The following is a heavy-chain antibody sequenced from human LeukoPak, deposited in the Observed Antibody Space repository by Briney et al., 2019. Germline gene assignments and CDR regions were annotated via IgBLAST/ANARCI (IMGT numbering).Heavy chain of an antibody. CDR1: GYTFNTYG. J-gene: IGHJ4*02. CDR2: ISGYNGKT. Sequence: ASVKVSCKASGYTFNTYGITWVRQAPGQGLEWMGWISGYNGKTKYAQKLQDRVTMTTDTSTTTAYMELRSLRSDDTAVYYCAKEGDYVWGSYRRLYFDYWGQGTLVTVSS. D-gene: IGHD3-16*02. V-gene: IGHV1-18*01. CDR3: AKEGDYVWGSYRRLYFDY.